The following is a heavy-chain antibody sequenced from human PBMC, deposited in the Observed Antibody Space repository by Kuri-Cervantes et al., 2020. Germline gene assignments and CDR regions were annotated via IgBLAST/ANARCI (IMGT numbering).Heavy chain of an antibody. V-gene: IGHV3-33*06. CDR2: IWYDGSNK. CDR3: AKGTTTSIAARLGYYYYMDV. D-gene: IGHD6-6*01. Sequence: LSLTCAASGFTFSSYGMHWVRQAPGKGLEWVAVIWYDGSNKYYADSVKGRFTISRDNSKNTLYLQMNSLRAEDTAVYYCAKGTTTSIAARLGYYYYMDVWGKGTTVTVS. CDR1: GFTFSSYG. J-gene: IGHJ6*03.